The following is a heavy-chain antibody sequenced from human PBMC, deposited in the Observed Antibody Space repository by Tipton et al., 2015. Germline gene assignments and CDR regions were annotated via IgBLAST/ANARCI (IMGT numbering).Heavy chain of an antibody. D-gene: IGHD3-22*01. CDR2: ISNDGSDQ. CDR3: ARNYDGSGYYARLDFGY. CDR1: GFTFSSYA. J-gene: IGHJ4*02. V-gene: IGHV3-30*03. Sequence: SLRLSCAASGFTFSSYAMSWVRQAPGKGLEWVGLISNDGSDQNYADSVKGRFTISRDNSKNTLYLQMSSLRAEDTAMYYCARNYDGSGYYARLDFGYWGQGSLVTVSS.